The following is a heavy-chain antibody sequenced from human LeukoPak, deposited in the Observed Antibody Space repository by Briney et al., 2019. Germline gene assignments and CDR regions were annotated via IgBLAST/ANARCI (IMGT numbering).Heavy chain of an antibody. J-gene: IGHJ4*02. D-gene: IGHD2-2*01. CDR1: GYTFTGYY. V-gene: IGHV1-2*02. CDR3: ARDCSSTSCYSDY. Sequence: ASVKVSCKASGYTFTGYYMHWVRQAPGQGLEWMGWINPNSGGTNYAQKFQGRVTMTRDTSISTAYMELSRLRSDDTAVYYCARDCSSTSCYSDYWGQGTLVTVSS. CDR2: INPNSGGT.